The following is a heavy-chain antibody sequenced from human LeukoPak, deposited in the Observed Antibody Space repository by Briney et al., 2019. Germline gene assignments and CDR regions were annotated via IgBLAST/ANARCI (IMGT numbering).Heavy chain of an antibody. D-gene: IGHD5-18*01. CDR3: ASYSYGYSPSSPFDY. CDR2: ISGSGGST. V-gene: IGHV3-23*01. J-gene: IGHJ4*02. Sequence: GGSLRLSCAASGFTFSSYAMSWVRQAPGKGLEWVSAISGSGGSTYYADSVKGRFTISRDNSKNTLYLQMNSLRADDTAVYYCASYSYGYSPSSPFDYWGQGTLVTVSS. CDR1: GFTFSSYA.